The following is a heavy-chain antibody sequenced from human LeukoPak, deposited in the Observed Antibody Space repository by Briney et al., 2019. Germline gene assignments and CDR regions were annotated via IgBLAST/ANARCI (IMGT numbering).Heavy chain of an antibody. D-gene: IGHD6-13*01. V-gene: IGHV3-21*01. CDR1: GFTFSTYY. CDR3: AKSGIAAAGQRGYFDN. J-gene: IGHJ4*02. CDR2: ITGSSSYI. Sequence: GGSLRLSCAASGFTFSTYYMNWVRQAPGKGLEWVSFITGSSSYIYYTDSVKGRFTISRDNAKNSLFLQMNSLTAEDTAVYYCAKSGIAAAGQRGYFDNWGQGALVTVSS.